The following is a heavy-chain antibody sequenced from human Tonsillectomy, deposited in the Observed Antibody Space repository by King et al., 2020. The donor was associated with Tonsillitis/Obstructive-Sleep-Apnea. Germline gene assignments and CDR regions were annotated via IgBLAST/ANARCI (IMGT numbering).Heavy chain of an antibody. V-gene: IGHV4-4*02. D-gene: IGHD3-3*01. CDR1: GGSISSSNR. J-gene: IGHJ3*02. CDR3: ASLPVLRFLEWLNIPDAFDI. Sequence: VQLQESGPGLVKPSGTLSLTCAVSGGSISSSNRWSWVRQPPGKGLEWIGEIYHSGSTNYNPSLKSRVTISVDKSKNQFSLKLSSVTAADTAVYYCASLPVLRFLEWLNIPDAFDIWGQGTMVTVSS. CDR2: IYHSGST.